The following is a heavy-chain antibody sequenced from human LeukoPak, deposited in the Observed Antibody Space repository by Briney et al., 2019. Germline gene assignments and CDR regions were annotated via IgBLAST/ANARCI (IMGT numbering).Heavy chain of an antibody. D-gene: IGHD3-3*01. CDR3: LRGGFVFLEPSWFDR. Sequence: GASVKDSCKATGYTYTGYYMHWVRPAPGQGLAWMGWINPNSGGTNYAQKLQGRLTMNRDTYIRTAYMALSRLTYNGTAGYYRLRGGFVFLEPSWFDRWGQGTLVTVSS. CDR2: INPNSGGT. J-gene: IGHJ5*02. CDR1: GYTYTGYY. V-gene: IGHV1-2*02.